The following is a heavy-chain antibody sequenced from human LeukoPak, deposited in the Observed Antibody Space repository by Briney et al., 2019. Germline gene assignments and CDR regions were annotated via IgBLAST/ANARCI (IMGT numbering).Heavy chain of an antibody. CDR3: ARSLRDGYNFFYFDY. CDR1: GGSISSYY. J-gene: IGHJ4*02. CDR2: IYTSGST. D-gene: IGHD5-24*01. V-gene: IGHV4-4*09. Sequence: SETLSLTCTVSGGSISSYYWSWIRQPPGKGLEWIGYIYTSGSTNYNPSLKSRVTISVDTSKNQFSLKLSSVTAADTAVYYCARSLRDGYNFFYFDYWAREPWSPSPQ.